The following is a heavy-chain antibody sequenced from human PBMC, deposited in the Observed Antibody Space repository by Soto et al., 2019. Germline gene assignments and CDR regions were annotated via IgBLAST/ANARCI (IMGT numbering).Heavy chain of an antibody. Sequence: QVQLVQSGADGKKPGSSVKVSCKTSGGSFGSSAISWVRQAPAQGLGWMGEIIPVFDTANYAQNFQGRLTITADELTGTAFMALSSMRSEDTAVYFCARLSRDWCAALDLWGLATFVTVSS. CDR3: ARLSRDWCAALDL. CDR2: IIPVFDTA. CDR1: GGSFGSSA. D-gene: IGHD2-8*01. J-gene: IGHJ3*01. V-gene: IGHV1-69*01.